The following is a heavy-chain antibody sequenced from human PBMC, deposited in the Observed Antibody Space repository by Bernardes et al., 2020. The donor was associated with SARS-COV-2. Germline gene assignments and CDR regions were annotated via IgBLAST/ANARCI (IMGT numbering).Heavy chain of an antibody. CDR1: GFTLKTYW. V-gene: IGHV3-74*01. CDR2: INPDGSST. D-gene: IGHD3-10*01. CDR3: VRDGSGTGPYDY. J-gene: IGHJ4*02. Sequence: GGSLRLSCAASGFTLKTYWMNWVRQAPGEGLVWVSHINPDGSSTAYADSVTGRFTFSRDDAKNTLYLQMNSLRAEDTAVYYCVRDGSGTGPYDYWGQGTLVTVSS.